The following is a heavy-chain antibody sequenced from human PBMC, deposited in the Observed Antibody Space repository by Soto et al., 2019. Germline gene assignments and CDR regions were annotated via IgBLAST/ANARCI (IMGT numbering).Heavy chain of an antibody. CDR3: TKEHSNYHGTWFEP. Sequence: EVQLLVSGGGSVQPGGSLRLSCAASRFSFSNYAMSWVRQAPGTGLECVSAIDSGGGSTYYAASVKGRFSISRDNSMNTLYLQMNSLRAEDTAIYYCTKEHSNYHGTWFEPWGQGTLVTVSS. D-gene: IGHD4-4*01. CDR2: IDSGGGST. V-gene: IGHV3-23*01. CDR1: RFSFSNYA. J-gene: IGHJ5*02.